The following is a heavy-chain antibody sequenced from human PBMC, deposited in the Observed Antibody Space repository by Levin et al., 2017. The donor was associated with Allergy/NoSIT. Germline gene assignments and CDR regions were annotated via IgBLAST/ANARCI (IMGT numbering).Heavy chain of an antibody. D-gene: IGHD6-19*01. CDR1: GFNFYVAW. CDR2: IRSKGSGETR. J-gene: IGHJ4*02. Sequence: LSLTCATSGFNFYVAWMTWVRRAPGKGLEWVGRIRSKGSGETRDYAAPVQGRFTVLRDGSKDMVYLEMTSLKAEDTAVYFCVADVAEAGKGELDHWGQGTLVTVSS. CDR3: VADVAEAGKGELDH. V-gene: IGHV3-15*01.